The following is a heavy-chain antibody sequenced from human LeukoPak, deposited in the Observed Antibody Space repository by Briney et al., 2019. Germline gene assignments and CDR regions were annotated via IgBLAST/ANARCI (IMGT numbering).Heavy chain of an antibody. Sequence: SETLSLTCTVSGGSISSYYWSWIRQPPGKGLEWIGYIYYSGSTNYNPSLKSRVTISVDTSKNQFSLKLSSVTAADTAVYYCARDHCSSTSCYVGTSWFDPWGQGTLVTVSS. V-gene: IGHV4-59*01. CDR1: GGSISSYY. D-gene: IGHD2-2*01. J-gene: IGHJ5*02. CDR2: IYYSGST. CDR3: ARDHCSSTSCYVGTSWFDP.